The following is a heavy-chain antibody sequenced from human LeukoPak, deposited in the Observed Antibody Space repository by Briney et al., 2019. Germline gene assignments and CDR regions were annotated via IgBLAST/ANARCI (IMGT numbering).Heavy chain of an antibody. CDR2: IGGGGPTT. V-gene: IGHV3-23*01. D-gene: IGHD6-19*01. J-gene: IGHJ4*02. Sequence: GGSLRLSCAASGFTFSTYAMNWVRQAPAKGLEWVSTIGGGGPTTDYADSVQGRFTISRDNSKNTLYLQMNSLRAEDTAVYFCARGFLGGTVQYFDSWGQGTLVTVSS. CDR1: GFTFSTYA. CDR3: ARGFLGGTVQYFDS.